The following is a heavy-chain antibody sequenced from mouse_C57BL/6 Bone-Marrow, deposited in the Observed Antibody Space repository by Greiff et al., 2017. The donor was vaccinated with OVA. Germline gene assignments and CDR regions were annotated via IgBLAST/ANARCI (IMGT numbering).Heavy chain of an antibody. CDR2: ISSGGSYT. J-gene: IGHJ3*01. D-gene: IGHD2-10*01. V-gene: IGHV5-6*01. CDR3: ASYSAWFAY. Sequence: EVNVVESGGDLVKPGGSLKLSCAASGFTFSSYGMSWVRQTPDKRLEWVATISSGGSYTYYPDSVKGRFTISRDNAKNTLYLQMSSLKAEDTAMYYCASYSAWFAYWGQGTLVTVSA. CDR1: GFTFSSYG.